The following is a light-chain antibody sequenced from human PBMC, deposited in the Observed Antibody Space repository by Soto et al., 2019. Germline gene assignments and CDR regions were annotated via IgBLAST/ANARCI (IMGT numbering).Light chain of an antibody. CDR1: RSNIGYNG. Sequence: QSVLTPPPSASGTSGQRVTISCSGRRSNIGYNGVQWFQQDPITTPKLLIYSNDHRPSGVPDRFSGSKSGTSASLAISGLQSGDESYYYCATWDERLNGWVFGGGTQLTVL. J-gene: IGLJ3*02. CDR2: SND. CDR3: ATWDERLNGWV. V-gene: IGLV1-44*01.